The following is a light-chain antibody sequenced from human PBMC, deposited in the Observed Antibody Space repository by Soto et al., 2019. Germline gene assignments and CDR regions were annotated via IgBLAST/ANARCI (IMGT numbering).Light chain of an antibody. CDR3: MQGLHGPWT. CDR2: LSF. V-gene: IGKV2-28*01. Sequence: DVVMTQSPLSLPVTPGEPASISCRSSQSLLHSNGNTYLDWYLQKPGQSPQLLIYLSFNRASGDPDRVSGSGTGKDYKLKISRVEAEDGGVYYCMQGLHGPWTFGQGTKVEIK. CDR1: QSLLHSNGNTY. J-gene: IGKJ1*01.